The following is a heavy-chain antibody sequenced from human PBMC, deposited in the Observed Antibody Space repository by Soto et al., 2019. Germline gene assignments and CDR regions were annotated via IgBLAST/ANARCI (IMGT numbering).Heavy chain of an antibody. CDR3: AKSPKGGYEPPWSL. CDR1: GFTFSTDA. V-gene: IGHV3-23*01. D-gene: IGHD5-12*01. Sequence: GGSLRLSCAASGFTFSTDALNWVRQAPGRGLEWVSGISGSGGSTFYAESVKGRFTISRDNSKNTIYLQMNSLRAEDTAIYYCAKSPKGGYEPPWSLGGQGPLVPVSS. CDR2: ISGSGGST. J-gene: IGHJ4*02.